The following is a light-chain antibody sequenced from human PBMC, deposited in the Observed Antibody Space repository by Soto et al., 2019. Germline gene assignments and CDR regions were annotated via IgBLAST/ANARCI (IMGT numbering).Light chain of an antibody. V-gene: IGLV3-21*02. J-gene: IGLJ2*01. CDR2: DDD. CDR3: QVWDSNSGAV. CDR1: NLHTKN. Sequence: SYELTQPPSVSVAPGQTAIITCGGDNLHTKNVHWYQQRPGQAPVLVIYDDDDRPSGIPERVSGSNSGNLATLTLSRVEARGEADYFCQVWDSNSGAVFGGGTKVTVL.